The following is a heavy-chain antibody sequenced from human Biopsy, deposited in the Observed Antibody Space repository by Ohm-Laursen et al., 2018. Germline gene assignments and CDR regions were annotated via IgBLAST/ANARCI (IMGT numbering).Heavy chain of an antibody. Sequence: TLSLTCSVSGSSVKTSGYFWAWIRQHPGKGLEWIGYISYNESTHYNPSLTSLLAISFDTSNNRISLQLRSVSVADTAVYYCVREPKTGTAEAWYFDLWGRGSPVTVPS. CDR1: GSSVKTSGYF. CDR3: VREPKTGTAEAWYFDL. V-gene: IGHV4-31*01. J-gene: IGHJ2*01. D-gene: IGHD3-9*01. CDR2: ISYNEST.